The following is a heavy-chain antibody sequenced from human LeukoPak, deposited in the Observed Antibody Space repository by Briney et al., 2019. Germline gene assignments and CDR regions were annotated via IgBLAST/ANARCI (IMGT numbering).Heavy chain of an antibody. CDR2: IIPIFGTA. D-gene: IGHD6-13*01. V-gene: IGHV1-69*05. CDR1: GGTFSNYA. Sequence: SVKVSCKASGGTFSNYAVSWVRQAPGQGLEWMGGIIPIFGTANYAQKFQGRVTITTDESTSTAYMELSSLRSEDTAVYYCARGEVAAASYYYMDVWGKGTTVTVSS. CDR3: ARGEVAAASYYYMDV. J-gene: IGHJ6*03.